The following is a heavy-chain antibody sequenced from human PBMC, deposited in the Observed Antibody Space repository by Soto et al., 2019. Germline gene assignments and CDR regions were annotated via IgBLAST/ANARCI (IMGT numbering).Heavy chain of an antibody. CDR1: GFTFSSSV. Sequence: EVLLLESGGGLVQPGGSLRLSCAASGFTFSSSVMSWVRQAPGKGLEWVSTITGTGGSTYYADSVKGRFTISSDKSRNTLYLQMNSLRAEDTAIFYCAKLSTTVGAEDFDSWGQGTLVTVSS. D-gene: IGHD1-26*01. V-gene: IGHV3-23*01. J-gene: IGHJ4*02. CDR3: AKLSTTVGAEDFDS. CDR2: ITGTGGST.